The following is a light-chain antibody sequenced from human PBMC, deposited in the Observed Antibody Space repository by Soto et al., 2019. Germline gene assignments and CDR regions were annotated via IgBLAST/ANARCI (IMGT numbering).Light chain of an antibody. CDR1: QGIGND. CDR3: LQHNSYPRA. CDR2: AAS. Sequence: DIQMAQSPSSLSASVGDRVTITCRASQGIGNDLGWYQQKPGKAPKRLIYAASSLQSGVPSRFSASGSGTQFTLTISSLQAEDFATYYCLQHNSYPRAFGQGTKVEIK. V-gene: IGKV1-17*01. J-gene: IGKJ1*01.